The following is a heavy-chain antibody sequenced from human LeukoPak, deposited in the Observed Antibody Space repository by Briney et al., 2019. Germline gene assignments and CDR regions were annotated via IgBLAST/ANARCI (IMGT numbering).Heavy chain of an antibody. CDR1: GGSISSSNYY. J-gene: IGHJ4*02. Sequence: SETLSLTCTVSGGSISSSNYYWGWIRQPPGKGLEWIGSSYYSGRTYYSPSLKSRVTISVDTSKNQFSLKLSSVTAADTAVYYCARLNDFDYWGQGTLVTVSS. CDR3: ARLNDFDY. D-gene: IGHD1-1*01. V-gene: IGHV4-39*01. CDR2: SYYSGRT.